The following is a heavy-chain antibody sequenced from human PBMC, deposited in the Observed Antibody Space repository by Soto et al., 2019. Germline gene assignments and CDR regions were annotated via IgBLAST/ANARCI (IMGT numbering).Heavy chain of an antibody. CDR3: CKTSRSSRSDYYYYYGMDV. D-gene: IGHD6-6*01. V-gene: IGHV3-23*01. CDR2: ISGSGET. CDR1: GFTFRSYA. J-gene: IGHJ6*02. Sequence: SGGSLRLSCAASGFTFRSYAMSWVRQAPGKGLEWVSAISGSGETYYADSVKGRFTISRDNSKNTLYLQMNSLRADDTAVYYCCKTSRSSRSDYYYYYGMDVWGQGTTVTVSS.